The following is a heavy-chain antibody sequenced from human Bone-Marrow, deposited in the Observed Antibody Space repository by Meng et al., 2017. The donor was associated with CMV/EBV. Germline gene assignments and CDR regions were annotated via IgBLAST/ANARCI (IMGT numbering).Heavy chain of an antibody. D-gene: IGHD3-3*01. CDR3: TGTIFGVASYGMDV. CDR1: GFTSSKFW. V-gene: IGHV3-7*03. CDR2: TKEDGSEK. Sequence: GGSLRLSCVASGFTSSKFWMSWVRQVPGKGLEWVASTKEDGSEKYFVDSVKGRFTISRDDSKNTAYLQMNSLKTEDTAVYYCTGTIFGVASYGMDVWGQGTTVTVSS. J-gene: IGHJ6*02.